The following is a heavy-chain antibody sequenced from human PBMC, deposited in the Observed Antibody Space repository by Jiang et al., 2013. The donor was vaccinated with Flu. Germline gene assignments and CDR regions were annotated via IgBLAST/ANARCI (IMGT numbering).Heavy chain of an antibody. CDR2: INHSGST. D-gene: IGHD3-10*01. CDR3: ARGRITMVRGVDY. V-gene: IGHV4-34*01. Sequence: LLKPSETLSLTCAVYGGSFSGYYWSWIRQPPGKGLEWIGEINHSGSTNYNPSLKSRVTISVDTSKNQFSLKLSSVTAADTAVYYCARGRITMVRGVDYWGQGTLVTVSS. J-gene: IGHJ4*02. CDR1: GGSFSGYY.